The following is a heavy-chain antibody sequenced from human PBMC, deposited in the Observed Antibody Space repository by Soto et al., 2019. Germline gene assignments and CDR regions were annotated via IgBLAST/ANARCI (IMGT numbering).Heavy chain of an antibody. J-gene: IGHJ6*02. D-gene: IGHD2-21*01. CDR1: GGSFSGSD. Sequence: PSETLSLTCAVYGGSFSGSDWSWIRQPPGKGLGWMGEINHSGITTDNPSPKSRGTISVATSKNQFSMKLRSVTAADTAVYYCARSLCCYGMDVWGQGTTVTVSS. V-gene: IGHV4-34*01. CDR2: INHSGIT. CDR3: ARSLCCYGMDV.